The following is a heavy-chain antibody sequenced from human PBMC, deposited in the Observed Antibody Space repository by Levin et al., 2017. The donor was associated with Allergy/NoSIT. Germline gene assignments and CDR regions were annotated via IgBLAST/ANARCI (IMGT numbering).Heavy chain of an antibody. D-gene: IGHD4-11*01. CDR3: AKERGTTTHFDY. J-gene: IGHJ4*02. CDR2: ISHDGTGK. CDR1: GFTFSTYG. V-gene: IGHV3-30*18. Sequence: GESLKISCAASGFTFSTYGMHWVRQAPGKGLEWVAVISHDGTGKNYADSVKGRFTISRDNSKSTLDLQMNSLRAEDTAVYYCAKERGTTTHFDYWGQGTLVTVSS.